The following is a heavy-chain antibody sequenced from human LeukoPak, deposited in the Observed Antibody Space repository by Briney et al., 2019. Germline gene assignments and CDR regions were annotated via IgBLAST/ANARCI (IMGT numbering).Heavy chain of an antibody. Sequence: SETLSLTCTVSGDSISNSNYYWGWIRQPPGKGLEWIGTIYYSGSTYYNPSLKSRVTISVDTSKNQFSLKLSSVTAADTAVYYCAKHYMGSSYNRGLDYWGQGTLVTVSS. CDR2: IYYSGST. D-gene: IGHD3-10*01. CDR3: AKHYMGSSYNRGLDY. CDR1: GDSISNSNYY. J-gene: IGHJ4*02. V-gene: IGHV4-39*01.